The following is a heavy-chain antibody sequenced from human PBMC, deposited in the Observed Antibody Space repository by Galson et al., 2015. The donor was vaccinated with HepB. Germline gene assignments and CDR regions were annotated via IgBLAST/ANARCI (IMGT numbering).Heavy chain of an antibody. V-gene: IGHV1-18*01. Sequence: SVKVSCKASGYTFTSYGISWVRQAPGQGLEWMGWISAYNGNTNYAQKLQGRVTMTTDKSTSTAYMKLRSLRSDDTAVYYCARSGYSYGSRDWFDPWGQGTLVTVSS. CDR3: ARSGYSYGSRDWFDP. D-gene: IGHD5-18*01. CDR2: ISAYNGNT. J-gene: IGHJ5*02. CDR1: GYTFTSYG.